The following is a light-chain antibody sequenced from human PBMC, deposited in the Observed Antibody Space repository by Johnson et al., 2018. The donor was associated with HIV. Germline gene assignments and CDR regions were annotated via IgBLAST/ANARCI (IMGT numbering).Light chain of an antibody. CDR1: SSNIGNNY. V-gene: IGLV1-51*01. CDR2: DNN. Sequence: QSVLTQPPSVSAAPGQKVTISCSGSSSNIGNNYVSWYQQLPGTAPKLLIYDNNKRPSGIPDRFSGSKSATSATLGITGLQTGDEADYYCATWHSSLTAGGVFGTGTKVTVL. CDR3: ATWHSSLTAGGV. J-gene: IGLJ1*01.